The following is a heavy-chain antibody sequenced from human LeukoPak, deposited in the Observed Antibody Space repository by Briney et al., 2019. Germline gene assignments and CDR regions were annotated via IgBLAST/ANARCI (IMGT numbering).Heavy chain of an antibody. CDR2: INPNSGGT. Sequence: ASVKVSCKASGYTLIGYYMHWVRQAPGQGLEWMGWINPNSGGTNYAQNFQGRVTMTRDTSISTAYMELSRLRSDDTAVYYCARGDSSGYYYAFDIWGQGTMVTVFS. CDR1: GYTLIGYY. J-gene: IGHJ3*02. V-gene: IGHV1-2*02. D-gene: IGHD3-22*01. CDR3: ARGDSSGYYYAFDI.